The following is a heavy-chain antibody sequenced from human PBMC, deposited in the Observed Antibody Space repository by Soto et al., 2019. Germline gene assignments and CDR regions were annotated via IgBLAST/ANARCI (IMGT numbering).Heavy chain of an antibody. CDR2: INSNGGTT. J-gene: IGHJ5*02. CDR1: GFTFSDYA. D-gene: IGHD6-13*01. Sequence: EVQLLESGGGLVQPGGSLRLSCAASGFTFSDYAMSWVRQAPGKGLEWVSTINSNGGTTYYADSVKGRFTISRDNSRGALYPQMSRLCAEDTALYYCTKGLAAIGTGDGFDPGGQGTPVTVSS. CDR3: TKGLAAIGTGDGFDP. V-gene: IGHV3-23*01.